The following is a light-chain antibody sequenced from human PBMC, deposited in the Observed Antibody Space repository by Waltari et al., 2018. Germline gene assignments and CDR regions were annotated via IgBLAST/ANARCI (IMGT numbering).Light chain of an antibody. CDR1: SSDVGGYNY. CDR3: SSYAGRNTL. CDR2: EVS. Sequence: QSALTQPPSASGAPGQSVTISCTGTSSDVGGYNYVPWYQQHPGEAPKLVIYEVSKLPSGVPNRFSGSKSGNTASLTVSGLQAEDEGDYYCSSYAGRNTLFGGGTKLTVL. V-gene: IGLV2-8*01. J-gene: IGLJ2*01.